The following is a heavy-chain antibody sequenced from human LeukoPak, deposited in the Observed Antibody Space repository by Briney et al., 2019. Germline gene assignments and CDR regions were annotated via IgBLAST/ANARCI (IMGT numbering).Heavy chain of an antibody. D-gene: IGHD4-17*01. J-gene: IGHJ4*02. V-gene: IGHV3-23*01. CDR2: ISGSGGTT. Sequence: GGSLRLSCAASGFTFSSYAMSWVRQAPGKGREGVSAISGSGGTTYYADSVKGRFTISRDNSKNTLYLQMNSLRAEDTAVYYCAKDHDYGDYGGDYWGQGTLVTVSS. CDR3: AKDHDYGDYGGDY. CDR1: GFTFSSYA.